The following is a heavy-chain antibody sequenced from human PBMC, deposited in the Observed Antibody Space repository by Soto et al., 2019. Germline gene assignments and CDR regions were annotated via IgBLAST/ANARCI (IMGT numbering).Heavy chain of an antibody. J-gene: IGHJ3*02. CDR2: IYYSGST. V-gene: IGHV4-30-4*01. CDR3: ARGRYNWNQGAFDI. Sequence: QVQLQESGPGLVNPSQTLSLTCTVSGGSMSSDDYYWSWVRHPPGKGLEWIGYIYYSGSTYYNPSLKSRVTISADTSKTQFSLKLSSVTAADTADYYCARGRYNWNQGAFDIWGQGTVVTVSS. D-gene: IGHD1-20*01. CDR1: GGSMSSDDYY.